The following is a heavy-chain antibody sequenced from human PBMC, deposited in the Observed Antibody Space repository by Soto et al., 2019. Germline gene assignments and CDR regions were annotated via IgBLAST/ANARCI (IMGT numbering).Heavy chain of an antibody. J-gene: IGHJ6*02. CDR2: IRSKANSYAT. CDR3: TRSVVVPAATWDYYGMDV. Sequence: GGSLRLSCAASGFTFSGSAMHWVRQASGKGLEWVGRIRSKANSYATAYAASVKGRFTISRDDSKNTAYLQMNSLKTEDTAVYYCTRSVVVPAATWDYYGMDVWGQGTTVTVSS. D-gene: IGHD2-2*01. V-gene: IGHV3-73*01. CDR1: GFTFSGSA.